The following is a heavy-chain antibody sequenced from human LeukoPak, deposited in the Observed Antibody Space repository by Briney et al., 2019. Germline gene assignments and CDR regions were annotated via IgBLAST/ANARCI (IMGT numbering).Heavy chain of an antibody. D-gene: IGHD2-15*01. J-gene: IGHJ6*03. CDR1: GGSISNYY. Sequence: SETLSLTCTASGGSISNYYWSWIRQPPGKGLEWIGYIYYDGSTNYNPSLKSRVTISVDTSKNQFSLKLSSVTAADTAVYYCARRARSGYYYYYYMDVWGKGTTVTISS. CDR3: ARRARSGYYYYYYMDV. CDR2: IYYDGST. V-gene: IGHV4-59*01.